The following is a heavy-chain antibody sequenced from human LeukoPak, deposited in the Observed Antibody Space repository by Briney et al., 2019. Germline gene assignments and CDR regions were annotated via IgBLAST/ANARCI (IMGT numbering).Heavy chain of an antibody. CDR2: INGDGRST. CDR1: GFTFSSHW. Sequence: GGSLRLSCAASGFTFSSHWMHWVRQAPGKGLEWVSRINGDGRSTNHADSVKGRFTISRDNAKNTLYLQMNSLRAEDTAVYYCARVSDWNYGHWGQGTLVTVSS. J-gene: IGHJ4*02. V-gene: IGHV3-74*01. D-gene: IGHD1-7*01. CDR3: ARVSDWNYGH.